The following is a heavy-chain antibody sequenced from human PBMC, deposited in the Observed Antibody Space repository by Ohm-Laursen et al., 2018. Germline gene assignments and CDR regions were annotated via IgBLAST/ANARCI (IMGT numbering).Heavy chain of an antibody. CDR3: AKDGAWIQLWYDY. CDR1: GFTFSSYA. V-gene: IGHV3-23*01. D-gene: IGHD5-18*01. CDR2: ISGSGGST. J-gene: IGHJ4*02. Sequence: SLRLSCAASGFTFSSYAMSWVRQAPGKGLEWVSAISGSGGSTYYADSVKGRFTISRDNSKNTLYLQMNSLRAEDTAVYYCAKDGAWIQLWYDYWGQGTLVTVSS.